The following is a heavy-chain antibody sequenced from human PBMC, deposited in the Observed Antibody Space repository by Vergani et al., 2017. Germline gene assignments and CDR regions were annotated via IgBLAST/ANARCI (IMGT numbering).Heavy chain of an antibody. D-gene: IGHD3-10*01. CDR1: GYSFSNHY. J-gene: IGHJ4*02. V-gene: IGHV1-46*03. CDR3: AKDVRDYNLGSGTYSTTFYY. CDR2: INPHNGGT. Sequence: QVQLVQSGAEVKKPGASVRVSCKASGYSFSNHYIHWVRQAPGQGLEWMGIINPHNGGTTYAQKFEGRVTMTEETSTNTIFLELSSLRSEDTAVYFCAKDVRDYNLGSGTYSTTFYYWVQGTLVTVSS.